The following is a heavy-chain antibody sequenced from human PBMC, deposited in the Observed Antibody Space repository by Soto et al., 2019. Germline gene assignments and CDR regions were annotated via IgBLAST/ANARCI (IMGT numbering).Heavy chain of an antibody. J-gene: IGHJ4*02. Sequence: GGSLRLSCAASGFKFSNYAMSWVRQAPGKGLEWVSLISATGGGTYHADSVKGRFTISRDNSHNTLYLQVHSLTAEDTAVYYCAKDRRAGGNSAFYFDFRGQGAQVTVSS. CDR3: AKDRRAGGNSAFYFDF. V-gene: IGHV3-23*01. CDR2: ISATGGGT. D-gene: IGHD3-16*01. CDR1: GFKFSNYA.